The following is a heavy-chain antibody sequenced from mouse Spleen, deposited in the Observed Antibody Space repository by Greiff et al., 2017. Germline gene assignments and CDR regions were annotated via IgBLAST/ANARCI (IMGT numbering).Heavy chain of an antibody. CDR1: GYSITSGYY. CDR3: ARGIYYYGSGYFDV. V-gene: IGHV3-6*01. D-gene: IGHD1-1*01. CDR2: ISYDGSN. J-gene: IGHJ1*03. Sequence: ESGPGLVKPSQSLSLTCSVTGYSITSGYYWNWIRQFPGNKLEWMGYISYDGSNNYNPSLKNRISITRDTSKNQFFLKLNSVTTEDTATYYCARGIYYYGSGYFDVWGTGTTVTVSS.